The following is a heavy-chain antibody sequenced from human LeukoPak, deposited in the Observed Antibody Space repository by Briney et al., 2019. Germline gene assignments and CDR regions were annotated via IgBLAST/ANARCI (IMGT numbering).Heavy chain of an antibody. CDR1: GGSFSGYY. CDR3: ARDSGEMATPLGY. J-gene: IGHJ4*02. Sequence: SETLSLTCAVYGGSFSGYYWSWIRQPPGKGLEWIGEINHSGSTNYNPSLKSRVTISVDTSKNQFSLELSSVTAADTAVYYCARDSGEMATPLGYWGQGTLVTVSS. V-gene: IGHV4-34*01. CDR2: INHSGST. D-gene: IGHD5-24*01.